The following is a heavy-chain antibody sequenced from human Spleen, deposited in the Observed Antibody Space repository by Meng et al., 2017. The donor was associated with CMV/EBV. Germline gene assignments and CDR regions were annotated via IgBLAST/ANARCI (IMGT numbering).Heavy chain of an antibody. J-gene: IGHJ4*02. CDR3: ARDLRYYFGSGSYWGDF. CDR2: IKPNSGGT. D-gene: IGHD3-10*01. Sequence: TFSDYYLHWVRSAPGHGLEWMGWIKPNSGGTNYAQKFQGRVTMTTDTSINTAYMELSRLRLDDTAVYYCARDLRYYFGSGSYWGDFWGQGTLVTVSS. V-gene: IGHV1-2*02. CDR1: TFSDYY.